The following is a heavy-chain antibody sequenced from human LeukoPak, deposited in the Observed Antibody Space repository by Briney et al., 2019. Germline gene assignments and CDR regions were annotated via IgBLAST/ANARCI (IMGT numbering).Heavy chain of an antibody. D-gene: IGHD3-22*01. J-gene: IGHJ4*02. V-gene: IGHV3-30*18. Sequence: GRSLRLSCAASGFTFSSYGMHWVRQAPGKGLEWVAVISYDGSNKYYADSVKGRFTISRDNSKNTLYLQMNSLRAEDTAVYYCAKDRDSSGYIDYWVQGTLVTVSS. CDR2: ISYDGSNK. CDR1: GFTFSSYG. CDR3: AKDRDSSGYIDY.